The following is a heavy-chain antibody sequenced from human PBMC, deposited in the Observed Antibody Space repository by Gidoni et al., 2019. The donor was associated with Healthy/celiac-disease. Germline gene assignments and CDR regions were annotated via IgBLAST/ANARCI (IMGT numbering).Heavy chain of an antibody. CDR1: GFPFDDNA. V-gene: IGHV3-9*01. Sequence: EVQLVESGGGLVQHGRSLRLSCAAYGFPFDDNAMHWVRQAPGKGLEWVSGISWNSGSIGYADSVKGRFTISRDNAKNSLYLQMNSLRAEDTALYYCARFSSWPNAFDYWGQGTLVTVSS. D-gene: IGHD6-13*01. CDR2: ISWNSGSI. CDR3: ARFSSWPNAFDY. J-gene: IGHJ4*02.